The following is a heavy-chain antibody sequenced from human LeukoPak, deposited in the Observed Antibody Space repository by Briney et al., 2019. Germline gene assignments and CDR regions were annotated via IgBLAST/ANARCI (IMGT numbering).Heavy chain of an antibody. CDR2: ISSSSSTI. V-gene: IGHV3-48*02. CDR3: ARDLDTAMVISHAFDI. CDR1: GFTLSSYS. Sequence: GGSLRLSCAASGFTLSSYSMNWVRQAPGKGLEWVSYISSSSSTIYYADSVKGRFTISRDNAKNSLYLQMNSLRDEDTAVYYCARDLDTAMVISHAFDIWGQGTTVTVSS. J-gene: IGHJ3*02. D-gene: IGHD5-18*01.